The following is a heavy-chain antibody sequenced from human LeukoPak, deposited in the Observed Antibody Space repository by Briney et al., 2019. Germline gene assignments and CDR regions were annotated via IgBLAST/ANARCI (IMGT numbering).Heavy chain of an antibody. CDR3: AGVAQPYSSGWYNWFDP. CDR1: GFTFSSYS. J-gene: IGHJ5*02. CDR2: ISSSSSYI. V-gene: IGHV3-21*01. D-gene: IGHD6-19*01. Sequence: GSLSLSCAASGFTFSSYSMNWVRQAPGKGLEWVSSISSSSSYIYYADSVKGRFTISRDNAKNSLYLQMNSLRAEDTAVYYCAGVAQPYSSGWYNWFDPWGQGTLVTVSS.